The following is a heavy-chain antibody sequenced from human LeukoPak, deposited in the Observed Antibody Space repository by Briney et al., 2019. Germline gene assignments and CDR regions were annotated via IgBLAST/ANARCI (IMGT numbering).Heavy chain of an antibody. Sequence: ASVKVSCKASGYTFTSYGYSWVRQAPGQGLEWMGWISAYNGNTKYAQKLQGRVTMTTVTSTSTVYMELRSLTSVDTAVYYCARAKTLEPTPSNAFDIWGQGTMVTVSS. CDR3: ARAKTLEPTPSNAFDI. CDR2: ISAYNGNT. J-gene: IGHJ3*02. CDR1: GYTFTSYG. D-gene: IGHD1-1*01. V-gene: IGHV1-18*01.